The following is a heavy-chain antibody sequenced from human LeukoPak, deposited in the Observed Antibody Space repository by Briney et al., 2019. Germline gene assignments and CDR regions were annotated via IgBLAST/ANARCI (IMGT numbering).Heavy chain of an antibody. CDR2: VKQDGSTK. CDR1: XW. V-gene: IGHV3-7*03. J-gene: IGHJ4*02. CDR3: ARIGYSSSSFDY. D-gene: IGHD6-6*01. Sequence: XWMXWXRXXPXXXXEXVANVKQDGSTKYYVDSVKGRFTISRDNAKNSLYLQVNSLRAEDTAVYYCARIGYSSSSFDYWGQGTLVIVSS.